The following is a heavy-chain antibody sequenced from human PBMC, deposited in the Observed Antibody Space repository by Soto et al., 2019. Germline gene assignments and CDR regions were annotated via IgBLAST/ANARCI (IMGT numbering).Heavy chain of an antibody. D-gene: IGHD3-10*01. Sequence: SETLSLTCAVSGGSISSGGYSWSWIRQPPGRGLEWIGYVFHSGSTYYSPSLQSRVTISIDGSKNQFYLELASVTAADTAVYYCARGRYGAGSDHWGQGILVTVSS. V-gene: IGHV4-30-2*01. J-gene: IGHJ4*02. CDR1: GGSISSGGYS. CDR2: VFHSGST. CDR3: ARGRYGAGSDH.